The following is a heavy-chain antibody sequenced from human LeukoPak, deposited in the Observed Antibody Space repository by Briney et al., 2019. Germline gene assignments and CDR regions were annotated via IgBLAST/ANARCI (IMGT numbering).Heavy chain of an antibody. J-gene: IGHJ4*02. Sequence: SGTLSLTCAVSGVSISSNNWWSWVRQPPGKGLEWIGEIYHSGSTNYNPSLKSRVTISVDKSKNQFSLNLSSVTAADTGVYYCASDGLAAAGWYWGQGTLVTVSS. CDR1: GVSISSNNW. D-gene: IGHD6-13*01. CDR2: IYHSGST. V-gene: IGHV4-4*02. CDR3: ASDGLAAAGWY.